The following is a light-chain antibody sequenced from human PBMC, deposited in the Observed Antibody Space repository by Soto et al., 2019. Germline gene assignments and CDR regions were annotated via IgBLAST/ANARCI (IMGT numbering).Light chain of an antibody. V-gene: IGKV1-5*01. CDR2: DVS. J-gene: IGKJ1*01. CDR1: QSISGW. Sequence: DIQLTQSPSTLSASVGDTVALTCRASQSISGWLAWLQQRPGKAPKLLIYDVSALPRGVPPRFSGSGSGTEFTLTIASLQPDDFATYYCQQYESYWGTFGQGTKVDI. CDR3: QQYESYWGT.